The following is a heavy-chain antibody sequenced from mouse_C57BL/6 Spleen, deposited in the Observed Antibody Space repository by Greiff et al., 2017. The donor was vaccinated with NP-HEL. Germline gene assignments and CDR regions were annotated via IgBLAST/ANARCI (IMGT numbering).Heavy chain of an antibody. CDR1: GYAFSSYW. J-gene: IGHJ4*01. D-gene: IGHD2-4*01. CDR2: IYPGDGDT. V-gene: IGHV1-80*01. CDR3: AREEGGYDYDGDSYAMDY. Sequence: QVQLKESGAELVKPGASVKISCKASGYAFSSYWMNWVKQRPGKGLEWIGQIYPGDGDTNYNGKFKGKATLTADKSSSTAYMQLSSLTSEDSAVYFCAREEGGYDYDGDSYAMDYWGQGTSVTVSS.